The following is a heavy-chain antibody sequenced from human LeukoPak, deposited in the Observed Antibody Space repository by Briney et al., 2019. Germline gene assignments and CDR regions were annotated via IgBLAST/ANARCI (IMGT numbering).Heavy chain of an antibody. V-gene: IGHV4-59*01. J-gene: IGHJ5*02. D-gene: IGHD2-2*01. CDR3: AREYCSSTSCYNWLDP. CDR2: IYYSGST. Sequence: SETLSLTCTVSGGSISSYYWSWIRQPPGKGLEWIGYIYYSGSTNYNPSLKSRVTISVDTSKNQFSLKLSSVTAADTAVYYCAREYCSSTSCYNWLDPWGQGTLVTVSS. CDR1: GGSISSYY.